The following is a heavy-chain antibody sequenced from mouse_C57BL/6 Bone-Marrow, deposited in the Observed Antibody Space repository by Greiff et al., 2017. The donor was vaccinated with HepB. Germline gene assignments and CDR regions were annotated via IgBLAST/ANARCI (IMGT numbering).Heavy chain of an antibody. Sequence: EVKLVESGGGLVQPGGSLSLSCAASGFTFTDYYMSWVRQPPGKALEWLGFIRNKANGYTTEYSASVKGRFTISRDNSQSILHLQMNALRAEDSATYYCARYRTAQATGYAMDYWGQGTSVTVSS. V-gene: IGHV7-3*01. D-gene: IGHD3-2*02. CDR1: GFTFTDYY. J-gene: IGHJ4*01. CDR2: IRNKANGYTT. CDR3: ARYRTAQATGYAMDY.